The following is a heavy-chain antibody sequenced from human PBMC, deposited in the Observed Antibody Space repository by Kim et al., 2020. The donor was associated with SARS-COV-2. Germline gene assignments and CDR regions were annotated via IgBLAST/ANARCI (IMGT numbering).Heavy chain of an antibody. V-gene: IGHV3-7*03. D-gene: IGHD2-15*01. CDR3: ARGRDRGQGGIGY. J-gene: IGHJ4*02. Sequence: GGSLRLSCAASGFTFSSYWMSWVRQAPGKGLEWVANIKQDGSEKYYVDSVKGRFTISRDNAKNSLSLQMNSLRAEDTAVYYCARGRDRGQGGIGYWGQGTLVTVSS. CDR1: GFTFSSYW. CDR2: IKQDGSEK.